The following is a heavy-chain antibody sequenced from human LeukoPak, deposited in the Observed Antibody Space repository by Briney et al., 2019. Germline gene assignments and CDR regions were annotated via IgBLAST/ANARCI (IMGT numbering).Heavy chain of an antibody. Sequence: ASVKVSCKASGGTFSSYAISWVRQAPGRGLEWMGGIIPILGTANYAQKFQGRVTITTDESTSTAYMELSSLRSEDTAVYYCASGGTYYYGSGSYRFFDYWGQGTLVTVSS. J-gene: IGHJ4*02. V-gene: IGHV1-69*05. CDR3: ASGGTYYYGSGSYRFFDY. CDR2: IIPILGTA. CDR1: GGTFSSYA. D-gene: IGHD3-10*01.